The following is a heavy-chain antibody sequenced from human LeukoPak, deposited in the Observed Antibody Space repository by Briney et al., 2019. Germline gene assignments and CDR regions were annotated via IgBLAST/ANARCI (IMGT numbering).Heavy chain of an antibody. CDR1: GFTFSSYS. Sequence: PGGSLRLSCAASGFTFSSYSMNWVRQAPGKGLEWVSYISSSSNIYYADSVKGRFTISRDNAKNSLYLQMNSLRAEDTAVYYCATVEIVVPIGEDYWGQGTLVTVSS. CDR3: ATVEIVVPIGEDY. D-gene: IGHD3-22*01. J-gene: IGHJ4*02. V-gene: IGHV3-48*01. CDR2: ISSSSNI.